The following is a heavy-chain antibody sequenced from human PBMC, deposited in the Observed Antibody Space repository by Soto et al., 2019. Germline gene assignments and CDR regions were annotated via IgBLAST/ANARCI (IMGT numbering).Heavy chain of an antibody. D-gene: IGHD5-18*01. CDR2: IIAMFGTV. V-gene: IGHV1-69*12. CDR3: ARVHGNSFDSWVDP. Sequence: QVQLVQSGAEVKEPGSSVKVSCKASGGTFDSYAISWVRQAPGQGLEWMGGIIAMFGTVNYAQKFQGRVTLTADESTSTAYMELSSLRSEETAVYYCARVHGNSFDSWVDPWGQGTLVPVSS. J-gene: IGHJ5*02. CDR1: GGTFDSYA.